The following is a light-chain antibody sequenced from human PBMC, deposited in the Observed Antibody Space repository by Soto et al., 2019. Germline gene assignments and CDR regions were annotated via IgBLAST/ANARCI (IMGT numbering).Light chain of an antibody. CDR2: KAT. CDR1: QSISSR. V-gene: IGKV1-5*03. CDR3: QQYNEFQYT. J-gene: IGKJ2*01. Sequence: DIQMTQSPSSLSASVGDRVTITCRASQSISSRLAWYKQKPGQAPKLLIYKATNLQTGVASRFSGSGSGTEFSLTISGLQPDDFAVYFCQQYNEFQYTFGQGTRLDI.